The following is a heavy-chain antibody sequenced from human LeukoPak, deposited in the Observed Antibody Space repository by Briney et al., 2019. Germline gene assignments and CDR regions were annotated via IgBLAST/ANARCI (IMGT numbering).Heavy chain of an antibody. D-gene: IGHD6-19*01. V-gene: IGHV4-39*01. CDR3: ARYSSGWYY. Sequence: PSETLSLTCTVSGGSISSSSYYWGWIRQPPGKGLEWIGRIDDSGSTYDNPSPESRFTISVDTSKNQFSLKLSSVNAADPDVYYCARYSSGWYYWGQGNLVTVSS. CDR1: GGSISSSSYY. CDR2: IDDSGST. J-gene: IGHJ4*02.